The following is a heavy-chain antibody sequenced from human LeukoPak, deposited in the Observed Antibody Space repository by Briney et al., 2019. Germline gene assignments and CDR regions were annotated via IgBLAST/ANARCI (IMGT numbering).Heavy chain of an antibody. Sequence: GESLKISCKGSGYRFTTYWIGWVRQMPGKGLEWMGIISPTDSDTKYNPSFQAQVTMSADKSISTAYLQWTSLKASDTAIYYCARLNSPSYFDYWGQGTLVIVSS. D-gene: IGHD2/OR15-2a*01. CDR2: ISPTDSDT. J-gene: IGHJ4*02. CDR1: GYRFTTYW. CDR3: ARLNSPSYFDY. V-gene: IGHV5-51*01.